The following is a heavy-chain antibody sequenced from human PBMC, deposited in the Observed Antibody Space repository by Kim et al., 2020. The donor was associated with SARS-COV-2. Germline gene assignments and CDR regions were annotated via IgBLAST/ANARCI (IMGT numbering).Heavy chain of an antibody. CDR2: IYYSGST. CDR1: GGSISSSSYY. Sequence: SETLSLTCTVSGGSISSSSYYWGWIRQPPGKGLEWIGSIYYSGSTYYNSSLKSRGTISVDTSKNQFSLKLSYVTADGTAVYYCARGREQQLAPTDWYCDLWGRGTLVTVSS. V-gene: IGHV4-39*01. J-gene: IGHJ2*01. D-gene: IGHD6-13*01. CDR3: ARGREQQLAPTDWYCDL.